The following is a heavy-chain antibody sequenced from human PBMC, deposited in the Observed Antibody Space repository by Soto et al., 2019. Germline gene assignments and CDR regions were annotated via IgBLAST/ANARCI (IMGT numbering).Heavy chain of an antibody. D-gene: IGHD2-21*01. CDR2: ISAYGGNT. CDR3: ASLYSGYYFDY. Sequence: ASVKVSCKASGYTFTSYGISWVRQAPGQGLEWMGLISAYGGNTNYAQKFQGRVTMTRDTSTSTVYMELSSLRSEDTAVYYCASLYSGYYFDYWGQGTLVTVSS. CDR1: GYTFTSYG. V-gene: IGHV1-18*01. J-gene: IGHJ4*02.